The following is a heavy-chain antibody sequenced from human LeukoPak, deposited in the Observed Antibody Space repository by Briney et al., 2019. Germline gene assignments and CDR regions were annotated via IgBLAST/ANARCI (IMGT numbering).Heavy chain of an antibody. J-gene: IGHJ4*02. CDR3: ASKCSSTSCYYFDY. CDR2: IIPIFGTA. D-gene: IGHD2-2*01. CDR1: GGTFSSYA. V-gene: IGHV1-69*13. Sequence: GASVKVSCKASGGTFSSYAISWVRQAPGQGLEWMGGIIPIFGTANYAQTFQGRVTITADESTSTAHMELSSLRSEDTAVYYCASKCSSTSCYYFDYWGQGTLVTVSS.